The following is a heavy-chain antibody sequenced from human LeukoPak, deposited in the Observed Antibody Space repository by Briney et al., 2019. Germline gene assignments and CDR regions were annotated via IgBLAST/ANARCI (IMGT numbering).Heavy chain of an antibody. J-gene: IGHJ5*02. V-gene: IGHV3-48*03. CDR2: I. CDR3: ARVGHYVRGGYYWGFDP. Sequence: IYYADFVKGRFTISRDNAKNSLFLQMNSLRAEDTAAYYCARVGHYVRGGYYWGFDPWGQGALVTVSS. D-gene: IGHD3-22*01.